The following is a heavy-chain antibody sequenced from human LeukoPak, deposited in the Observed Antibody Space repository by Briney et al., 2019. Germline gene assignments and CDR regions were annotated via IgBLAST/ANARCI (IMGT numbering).Heavy chain of an antibody. V-gene: IGHV1-2*02. CDR2: INPNSGGT. D-gene: IGHD2-2*02. CDR3: ARHPGYCSSTSCYTATNYYYYYYMGV. J-gene: IGHJ6*03. Sequence: GASVKVSCKASGYTFTGYYMHWVRQAPGQGLEWMGWINPNSGGTNYAQKFQGRVTMTRDTSISTAYMELSRLRSDDTAVYYCARHPGYCSSTSCYTATNYYYYYYMGVWGKGTTVTVSS. CDR1: GYTFTGYY.